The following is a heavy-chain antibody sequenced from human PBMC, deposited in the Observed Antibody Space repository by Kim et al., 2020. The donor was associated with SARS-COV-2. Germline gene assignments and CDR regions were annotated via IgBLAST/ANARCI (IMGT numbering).Heavy chain of an antibody. CDR1: GFTFSSYS. D-gene: IGHD3-22*01. CDR2: ISSSSSYI. CDR3: AMGTNTGLDSSGYPGRFYYYYGMDV. Sequence: GGSLRLSCAASGFTFSSYSMNWVRQAPGKGLEWVSSISSSSSYIYYADSVKGRFTISRDNAKNSLYLQMNSLRAEDTAVYYCAMGTNTGLDSSGYPGRFYYYYGMDVWGQGTTVTVSS. V-gene: IGHV3-21*01. J-gene: IGHJ6*02.